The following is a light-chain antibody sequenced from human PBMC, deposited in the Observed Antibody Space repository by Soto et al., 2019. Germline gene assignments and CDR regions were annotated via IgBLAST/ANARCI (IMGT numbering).Light chain of an antibody. CDR2: EVS. CDR3: GSYSSTDTPFV. CDR1: STDVGGYNY. Sequence: QSVLAQPSSVSGSPGQSITISCTGTSTDVGGYNYVSWYQHHSGKAPKLLIYEVSNRPSGVSDRFSGSKSVSTASLTISGLQAEDESDYYCGSYSSTDTPFVFGIGTKVTVL. J-gene: IGLJ1*01. V-gene: IGLV2-14*01.